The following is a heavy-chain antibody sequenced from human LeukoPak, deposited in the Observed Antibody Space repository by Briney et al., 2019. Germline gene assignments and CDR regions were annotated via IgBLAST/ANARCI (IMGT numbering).Heavy chain of an antibody. CDR3: AIAGYYGSGSPYYFDY. CDR2: IYYSGST. J-gene: IGHJ4*02. Sequence: KPSETLSLTCTVSGGSISSSSYYWGWIRQPPGKGLEWIGSIYYSGSTYYNPSLKSRVTISVDTSKNQFSLKLSSVTAADTAVYYCAIAGYYGSGSPYYFDYWGQGTLVTVSS. CDR1: GGSISSSSYY. D-gene: IGHD3-10*01. V-gene: IGHV4-39*01.